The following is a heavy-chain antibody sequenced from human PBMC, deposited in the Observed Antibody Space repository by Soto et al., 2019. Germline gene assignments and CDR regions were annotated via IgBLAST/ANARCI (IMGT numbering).Heavy chain of an antibody. V-gene: IGHV3-11*06. CDR1: GFTFSDYY. Sequence: QVLLVESGGGLVKPGGSLRFSCAASGFTFSDYYMTWIRQAPGKGLEWVSYISSSSSFTNYADSVKGRFTISRDNAKNSLYLQMNSLRAEDTAVYYCARDSARRRDGFKDAWGQGTLVSVST. CDR2: ISSSSSFT. J-gene: IGHJ5*02. D-gene: IGHD3-10*01. CDR3: ARDSARRRDGFKDA.